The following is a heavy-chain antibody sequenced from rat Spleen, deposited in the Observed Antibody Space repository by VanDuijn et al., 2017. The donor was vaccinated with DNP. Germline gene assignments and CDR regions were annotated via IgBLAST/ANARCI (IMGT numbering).Heavy chain of an antibody. Sequence: EVQLVESGGGLVQPGRSLKLSCAASGFTFSNYGMAWVRQAPTKGLEWVASISTGGGNTYYRDSVKGRFTISRDNAKSTLYLQMNSLRSEDMATYYCARHVLPLRVWDYWGQGVMVTVSS. CDR3: ARHVLPLRVWDY. V-gene: IGHV5S13*01. D-gene: IGHD1-4*01. CDR1: GFTFSNYG. CDR2: ISTGGGNT. J-gene: IGHJ2*01.